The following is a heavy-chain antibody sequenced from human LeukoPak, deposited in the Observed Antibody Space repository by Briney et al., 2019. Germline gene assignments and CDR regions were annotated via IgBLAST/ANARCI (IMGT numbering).Heavy chain of an antibody. D-gene: IGHD6-13*01. CDR3: ARYTAAAGPAYYYYYYMDV. CDR1: GGSISRHY. Sequence: SENLSLTCTASGGSISRHYWSWIRQPPGKGLEWIGYIYYSGSTNYNPSLKSRVTISVDTSKNQFSLKLSSVTAADTAVYYCARYTAAAGPAYYYYYYMDVWGKGTTVTVSS. CDR2: IYYSGST. V-gene: IGHV4-59*11. J-gene: IGHJ6*03.